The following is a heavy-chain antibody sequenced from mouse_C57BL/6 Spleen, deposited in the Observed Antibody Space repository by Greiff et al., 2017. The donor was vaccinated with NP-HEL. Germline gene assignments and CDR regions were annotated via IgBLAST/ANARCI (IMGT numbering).Heavy chain of an antibody. CDR2: IYPRSGNT. D-gene: IGHD3-2*02. V-gene: IGHV1-81*01. Sequence: QVQLKESGAELARPGASVKLSCKASGYTFTSYGISWVKQRTGQGLEWIGEIYPRSGNTYYNEKFKGKATLTADKSSSTAYMELRSLTSEDSAVYFCARWTAQAKLDYWGQGTTLPVSS. CDR3: ARWTAQAKLDY. J-gene: IGHJ2*01. CDR1: GYTFTSYG.